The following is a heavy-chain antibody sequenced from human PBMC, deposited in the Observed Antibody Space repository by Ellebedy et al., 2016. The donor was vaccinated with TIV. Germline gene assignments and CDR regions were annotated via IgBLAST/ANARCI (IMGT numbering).Heavy chain of an antibody. CDR2: ISAYNGNT. J-gene: IGHJ4*02. CDR1: GYTFTSYG. Sequence: AASVMVSCKASGYTFTSYGISWVRQAPGPGLEWMGWISAYNGNTSYAQKLQSRVTLTIDTATSTAYMELRSLRSDDPALYYCATKGAELTALGFWGQGTLVTVSS. CDR3: ATKGAELTALGF. D-gene: IGHD2-21*02. V-gene: IGHV1-18*01.